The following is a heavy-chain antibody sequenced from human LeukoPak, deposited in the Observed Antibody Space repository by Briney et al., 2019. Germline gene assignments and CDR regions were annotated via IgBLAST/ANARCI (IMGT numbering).Heavy chain of an antibody. D-gene: IGHD3-9*01. V-gene: IGHV3-48*03. CDR1: GFTFSSYE. CDR3: AKGGGFDWLNYYYMDV. J-gene: IGHJ6*03. CDR2: ISSSGSTI. Sequence: AGSLRLSCAAPGFTFSSYEMNWVRQAPGRGLAWVSYISSSGSTIYYADSVKGRFTICRDNSKNTLYLQMSSLRAEDTAVYYCAKGGGFDWLNYYYMDVWGKGTTVIISS.